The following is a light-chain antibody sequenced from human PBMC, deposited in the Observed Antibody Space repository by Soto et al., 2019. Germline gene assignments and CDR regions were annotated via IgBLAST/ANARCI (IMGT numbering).Light chain of an antibody. V-gene: IGKV3D-20*02. J-gene: IGKJ4*01. CDR3: QQRDNWPT. CDR2: DAS. CDR1: QSVSSSY. Sequence: EIVLTQSPGTLSLSPGERATLSCRASQSVSSSYLAWYQQKPGQAPRLLIYDASNRATGIPARFSGSGSGTDFTLTISSLEPEDFAVYYCQQRDNWPTFGGGTKVEI.